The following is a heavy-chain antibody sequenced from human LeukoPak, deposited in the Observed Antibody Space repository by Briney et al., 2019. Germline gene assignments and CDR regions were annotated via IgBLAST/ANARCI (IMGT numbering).Heavy chain of an antibody. CDR1: GFTFSSYW. CDR2: INSDGSST. Sequence: GGSLRLSCAASGFTFSSYWMHWVRQAPGKGLVWVSRINSDGSSTSYADSVKGRFTISRDNAKNTLYLQMNSMRAEDTAVYYCARVFITEKSLEPWGQGTLVTVSS. J-gene: IGHJ5*02. V-gene: IGHV3-74*01. D-gene: IGHD3-22*01. CDR3: ARVFITEKSLEP.